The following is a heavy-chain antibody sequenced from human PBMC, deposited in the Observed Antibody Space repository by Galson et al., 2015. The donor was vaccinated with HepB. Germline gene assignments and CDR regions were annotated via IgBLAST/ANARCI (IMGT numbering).Heavy chain of an antibody. J-gene: IGHJ4*02. V-gene: IGHV3-11*06. D-gene: IGHD4-17*01. CDR3: VRVADSDYGDHSHFDS. CDR2: ISSNTIYT. Sequence: SLRLSCPASGFTFSDYYMTWIRQAPGRGLEWLAYISSNTIYTNYADSVKGRFTISRDNIKNSMYLQMNSLRAEDTAAYYCVRVADSDYGDHSHFDSWGLGTLVTVSS. CDR1: GFTFSDYY.